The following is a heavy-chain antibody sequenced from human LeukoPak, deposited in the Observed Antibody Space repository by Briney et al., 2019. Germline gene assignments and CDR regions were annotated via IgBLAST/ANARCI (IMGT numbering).Heavy chain of an antibody. Sequence: SETLSLTCAVYGGSFSGYYWSWIRQPPGKGLEWIGEINHSGSTNYNPSLKSRVTISVDTSKNQFSLKLTSVLAADTADYFCARQSDYDVDTSRYMDVWGKGTTVTVSS. J-gene: IGHJ6*03. CDR2: INHSGST. V-gene: IGHV4-34*01. D-gene: IGHD3-22*01. CDR1: GGSFSGYY. CDR3: ARQSDYDVDTSRYMDV.